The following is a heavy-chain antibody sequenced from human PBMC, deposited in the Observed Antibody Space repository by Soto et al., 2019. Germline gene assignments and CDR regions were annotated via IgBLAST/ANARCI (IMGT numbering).Heavy chain of an antibody. CDR3: ARDNETSRRYFSY. J-gene: IGHJ4*02. CDR2: IYYSGTT. V-gene: IGHV4-59*01. D-gene: IGHD2-2*01. Sequence: SGTLSLTCSVSGGSISGYYWSWIRQPPGKGLEWIGYIYYSGTTNYSPSLKSRVTISVDTSKNQFSLKLTSVTAADTAVYYCARDNETSRRYFSYWGQGTLVTVSS. CDR1: GGSISGYY.